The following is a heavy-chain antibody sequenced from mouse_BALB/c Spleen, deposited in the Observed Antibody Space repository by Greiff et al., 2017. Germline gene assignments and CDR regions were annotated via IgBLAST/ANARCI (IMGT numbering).Heavy chain of an antibody. V-gene: IGHV14-3*02. Sequence: VQLQQSGAELVKPGASVKLSCTASGFTFTDSYMHWVKQRPEQGLEWIGRIDPANGNTKYDPKFQGKATITADTSSNTAYLQLSSLTSEDTAVYYCASGSSLDYWGQGTTLTVSS. CDR2: IDPANGNT. J-gene: IGHJ2*01. D-gene: IGHD1-1*01. CDR3: ASGSSLDY. CDR1: GFTFTDSY.